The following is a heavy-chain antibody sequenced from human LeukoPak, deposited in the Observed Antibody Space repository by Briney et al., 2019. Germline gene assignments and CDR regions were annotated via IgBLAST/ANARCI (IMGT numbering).Heavy chain of an antibody. V-gene: IGHV1-18*01. J-gene: IGHJ6*02. CDR1: GYTFTSYG. CDR3: ARDLLSSWYGHYYGMDV. Sequence: ASVKVSCKASGYTFTSYGISWVRQAPGQGLEWMGWISAYNGNTNYAQKLQGRVTMTTDTSTSTAYMELRSLRSDDTAVYYCARDLLSSWYGHYYGMDVWGQGTTVTVSS. D-gene: IGHD6-13*01. CDR2: ISAYNGNT.